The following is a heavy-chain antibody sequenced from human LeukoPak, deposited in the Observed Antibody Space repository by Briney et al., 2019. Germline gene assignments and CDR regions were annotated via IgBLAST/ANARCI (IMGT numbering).Heavy chain of an antibody. CDR1: GYTLTGYY. CDR3: ARATHVRACD. CDR2: INLNRGGT. V-gene: IGHV1-2*02. Sequence: ASVKVSCKASGYTLTGYYMHWVRQAPGHGLEWMRWINLNRGGTNYAQKSQGRVTMTRDTSISTVYMELTMLRSDDTAVYYCARATHVRACDWGQGNLVTVSS. J-gene: IGHJ4*02.